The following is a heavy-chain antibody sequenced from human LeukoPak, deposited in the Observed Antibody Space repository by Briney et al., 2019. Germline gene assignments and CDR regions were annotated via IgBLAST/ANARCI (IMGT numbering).Heavy chain of an antibody. CDR2: INHSGST. J-gene: IGHJ3*02. Sequence: SETLSLTCAVYGGSLSGYYWSWIRQPPGKGLEWIGEINHSGSTNYNPSLKSRVTISVDTSKNQFSLKLSSVTAADTAVYYCARGPGYTIPRREDAFDIWGQGTMVTVSS. V-gene: IGHV4-34*01. CDR3: ARGPGYTIPRREDAFDI. CDR1: GGSLSGYY. D-gene: IGHD6-13*01.